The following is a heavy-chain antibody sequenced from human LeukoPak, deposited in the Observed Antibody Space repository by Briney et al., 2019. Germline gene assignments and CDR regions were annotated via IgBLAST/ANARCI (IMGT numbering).Heavy chain of an antibody. CDR3: ARDKEAITIFGVVRGIFDY. CDR1: GYTFTSYT. V-gene: IGHV1-3*01. Sequence: ASVKVSCKASGYTFTSYTMHWVRQAPGQRLEWMGWITAGNGNTKYSQKFQGRVTITRDTSASTAYMELSSLRSEDTAVYYCARDKEAITIFGVVRGIFDYWGQGTLVTVSS. J-gene: IGHJ4*02. D-gene: IGHD3-3*01. CDR2: ITAGNGNT.